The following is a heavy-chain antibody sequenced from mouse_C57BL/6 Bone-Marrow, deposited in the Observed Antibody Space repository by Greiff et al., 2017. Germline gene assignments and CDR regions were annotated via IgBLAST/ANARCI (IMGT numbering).Heavy chain of an antibody. Sequence: VQLVESGPGLVQPSQSLSITCTVSGFSLTSYGVHWVRQSPGKGLEWLGVIWSGGSTDYNAAFISRLSISKDNSKSQVFFKMNSLQADDTAIYYWARNGGYYGSSYPYYAMDYWGQGTSVTVSS. CDR3: ARNGGYYGSSYPYYAMDY. V-gene: IGHV2-2*01. CDR2: IWSGGST. D-gene: IGHD1-1*01. CDR1: GFSLTSYG. J-gene: IGHJ4*01.